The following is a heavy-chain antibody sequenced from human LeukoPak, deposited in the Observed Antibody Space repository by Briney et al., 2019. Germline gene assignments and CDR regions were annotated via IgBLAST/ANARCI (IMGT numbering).Heavy chain of an antibody. CDR2: INPNSGGT. J-gene: IGHJ4*02. CDR3: ARELNYDSSGYYFDY. Sequence: ASVKVSCKASGYAFTVYFMHWVRQAPGQGLEWMGWINPNSGGTNYAQKFQGRVTMTRDTSISTAYMELSRLRSDDTAVYYCARELNYDSSGYYFDYWGQGTLVTVSS. D-gene: IGHD3-22*01. CDR1: GYAFTVYF. V-gene: IGHV1-2*02.